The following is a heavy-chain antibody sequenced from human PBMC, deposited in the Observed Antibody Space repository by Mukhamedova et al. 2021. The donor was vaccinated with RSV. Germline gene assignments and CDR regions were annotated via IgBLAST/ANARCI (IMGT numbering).Heavy chain of an antibody. Sequence: GLEWVSAISGSGGSTYYADSVKGRFTISRDNSKNTLYLQMNSLRAEDTAVYYCALITEGGPIFGELANFDYWGQGTLVTVSS. J-gene: IGHJ4*02. V-gene: IGHV3-23*01. CDR2: ISGSGGST. CDR3: ALITEGGPIFGELANFDY. D-gene: IGHD3-10*02.